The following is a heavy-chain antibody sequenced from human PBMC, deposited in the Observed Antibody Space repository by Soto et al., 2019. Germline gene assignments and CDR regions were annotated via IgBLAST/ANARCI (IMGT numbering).Heavy chain of an antibody. D-gene: IGHD2-2*01. J-gene: IGHJ6*02. V-gene: IGHV1-69*06. CDR1: GGTFGSYT. CDR2: IIPMFGTA. Sequence: QVHLVQSGAEVKKPGSSVKVSCTASGGTFGSYTVTWVRQAPGQGLEWMGEIIPMFGTASYAQKFQGRVILTADKSTTTAHMELRSLSSDDTAVYFCARQRAMPPHFYSGMDVWGQGTTVTVSS. CDR3: ARQRAMPPHFYSGMDV.